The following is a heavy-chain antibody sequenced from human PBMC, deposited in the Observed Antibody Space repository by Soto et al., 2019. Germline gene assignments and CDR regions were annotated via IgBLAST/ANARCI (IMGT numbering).Heavy chain of an antibody. CDR3: SRVGCTSTNCLYYFDY. V-gene: IGHV3-49*03. D-gene: IGHD2-2*01. J-gene: IGHJ4*02. Sequence: PGGSLRLSCTASGFTFGDYAMSWFRQAPGKGLQWVGFIRSKDFGGTREYAASVKGRFTISRGDSKSIAYLQMNSLITEDTAVYYCSRVGCTSTNCLYYFDYWGQGTRVTV. CDR1: GFTFGDYA. CDR2: IRSKDFGGTR.